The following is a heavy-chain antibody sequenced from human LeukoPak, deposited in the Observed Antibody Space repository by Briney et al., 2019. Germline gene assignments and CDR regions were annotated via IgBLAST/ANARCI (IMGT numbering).Heavy chain of an antibody. CDR2: IYYSGST. CDR3: ARDSTGFLTGYFRYFDY. CDR1: GGSISGYY. Sequence: SETLSLTCTVSGGSISGYYWSWIRQPPGKGLEWIGYIYYSGSTNYNPSLKSRVTISVDTSKNQFSLKLSSVTAADTAVYYCARDSTGFLTGYFRYFDYWGQGTLVTVSS. V-gene: IGHV4-59*01. J-gene: IGHJ4*02. D-gene: IGHD3-9*01.